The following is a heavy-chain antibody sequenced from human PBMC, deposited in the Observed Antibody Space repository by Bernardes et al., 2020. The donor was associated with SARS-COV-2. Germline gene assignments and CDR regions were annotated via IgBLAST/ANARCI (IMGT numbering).Heavy chain of an antibody. CDR3: ARFSYCSSTSCHGPDWYFDI. D-gene: IGHD2-2*01. CDR2: MNPNSGNT. V-gene: IGHV1-8*01. Sequence: ASVKVSCKASGYTFTSYDINWVRQATGQGLEWMGWMNPNSGNTGFAQKFQGRVTMTRNTSISTAYMELSSLRSEDTAVYYCARFSYCSSTSCHGPDWYFDIWGRGTLVTVSS. J-gene: IGHJ2*01. CDR1: GYTFTSYD.